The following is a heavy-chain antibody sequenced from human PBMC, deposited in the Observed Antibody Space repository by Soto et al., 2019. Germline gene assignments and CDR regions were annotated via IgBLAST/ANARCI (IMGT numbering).Heavy chain of an antibody. CDR1: GDSVSSDTSA. V-gene: IGHV6-1*01. J-gene: IGHJ6*02. D-gene: IGHD2-21*02. Sequence: SQTLSLTCAISGDSVSSDTSAWIWIRQSPSRGLEWLGRTFFKSKWHNDYALSVKSRITISPDTSQNQFSLDLDSVTPEDTAVYHCVGVTSFRGMAVWGQGTPLTVTS. CDR3: VGVTSFRGMAV. CDR2: TFFKSKWHN.